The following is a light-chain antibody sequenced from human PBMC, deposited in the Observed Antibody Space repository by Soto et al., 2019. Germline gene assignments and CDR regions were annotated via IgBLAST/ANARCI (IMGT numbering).Light chain of an antibody. Sequence: SALTQPASVSGSPGQSIAISCTGTSSDVGSSNLLSWYQQYPGKAPKLIIYEGNRRPSGISGRFSGSMSGNTASLTISGLQAEDEAEYYCCSFARAYTSYVFGTGTKVTVL. V-gene: IGLV2-23*01. J-gene: IGLJ1*01. CDR3: CSFARAYTSYV. CDR1: SSDVGSSNL. CDR2: EGN.